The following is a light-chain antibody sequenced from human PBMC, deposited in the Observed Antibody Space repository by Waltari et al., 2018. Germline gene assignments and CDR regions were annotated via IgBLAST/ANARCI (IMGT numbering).Light chain of an antibody. CDR2: AAS. CDR1: QSVSGSY. Sequence: IVLTQSPGTLSLSPGERATLSCRASQSVSGSYLAWYHQKPGQAPRLLIYAASSRATGIPDRFSGSGSGTDFTLTISRLEPEDFAVYYCQQYGSSPLTFGGGTKVESK. V-gene: IGKV3-20*01. CDR3: QQYGSSPLT. J-gene: IGKJ4*01.